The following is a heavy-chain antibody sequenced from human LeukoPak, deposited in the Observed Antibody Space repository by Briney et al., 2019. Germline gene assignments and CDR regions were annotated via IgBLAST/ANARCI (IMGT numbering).Heavy chain of an antibody. CDR2: IKQDGSEK. V-gene: IGHV3-7*01. J-gene: IGHJ4*02. CDR3: ARDEQRLRGLDY. Sequence: PGGSLSLSFAASGFTFSSYAVSSVRQAPGKGLQWVANIKQDGSEKYYVDSVKGRFTISRDNSKNTLYLQMNSLRAEDTAVYYCARDEQRLRGLDYWGQGTLVTVSS. D-gene: IGHD6-25*01. CDR1: GFTFSSYA.